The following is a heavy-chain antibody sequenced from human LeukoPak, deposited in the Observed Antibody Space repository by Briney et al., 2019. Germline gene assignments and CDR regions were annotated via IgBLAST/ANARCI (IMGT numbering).Heavy chain of an antibody. V-gene: IGHV3-48*01. J-gene: IGHJ4*02. Sequence: GGSLRLSCAASGFTFSSYSMNWVRQAPGRGLEWVSYISSSSSTIYYADSVKGRFTISRDNAKNSLYLQMNSLRAEDTAVYYCARPVPYYDSSGFDDYWGQGTLVTVSS. CDR2: ISSSSSTI. CDR1: GFTFSSYS. D-gene: IGHD3-22*01. CDR3: ARPVPYYDSSGFDDY.